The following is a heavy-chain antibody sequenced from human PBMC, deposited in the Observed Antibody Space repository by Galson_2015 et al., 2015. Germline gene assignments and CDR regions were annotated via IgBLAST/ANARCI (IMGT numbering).Heavy chain of an antibody. Sequence: SCKASGGTFNTHAISWVRQAPGQGLEWMGGITPILGTANYAQKFQGRVTITADESTSTAYMELSSLRSEDTAVYYCARVQGSRHLGELSFPLRYWGQGTLVTVSS. J-gene: IGHJ4*02. V-gene: IGHV1-69*01. CDR2: ITPILGTA. D-gene: IGHD3-16*02. CDR1: GGTFNTHA. CDR3: ARVQGSRHLGELSFPLRY.